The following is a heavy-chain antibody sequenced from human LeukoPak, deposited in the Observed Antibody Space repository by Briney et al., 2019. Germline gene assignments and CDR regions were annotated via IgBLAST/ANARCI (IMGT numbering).Heavy chain of an antibody. D-gene: IGHD3-16*01. CDR2: IYHSGST. CDR1: GGSISSYY. J-gene: IGHJ4*02. V-gene: IGHV4-59*01. CDR3: ASMEESSGYFDY. Sequence: SETLSLTCTVSGGSISSYYWSWIRQPPGKGLEWIGYIYHSGSTNYNPSLKSRVTISVDTSKNQFSLKLSSVTAADTAVYYCASMEESSGYFDYWGQGTLVTVSS.